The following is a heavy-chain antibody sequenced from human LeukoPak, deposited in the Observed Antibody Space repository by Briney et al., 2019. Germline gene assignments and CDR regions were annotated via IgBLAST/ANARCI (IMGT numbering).Heavy chain of an antibody. V-gene: IGHV3-23*01. CDR1: GFTFSSYA. CDR2: ISGSADST. J-gene: IGHJ4*02. CDR3: ATDRGR. D-gene: IGHD1-26*01. Sequence: GGSLRLSCAASGFTFSSYALNWVRQAPGKGLEWVSAISGSADSTYYADSVKGRFTISRDNSKDTLYLQMNSLRAEDTAVYYCATDRGRWGQGTLVTVSS.